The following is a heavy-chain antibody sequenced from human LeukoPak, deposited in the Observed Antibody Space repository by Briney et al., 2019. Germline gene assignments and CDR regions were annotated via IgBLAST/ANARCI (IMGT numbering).Heavy chain of an antibody. J-gene: IGHJ5*02. CDR1: GFTFSSYS. CDR3: ARGATDTTRWFDP. V-gene: IGHV3-21*01. D-gene: IGHD1-7*01. CDR2: ISRASESI. Sequence: GGSLRLSCAASGFTFSSYSMAWVRQAPGKGLEWVSIISRASESIFYADSVKGRFTISRDNAKNSLYLQMNGLRAEDTAAYYCARGATDTTRWFDPWGQGTLVTVSS.